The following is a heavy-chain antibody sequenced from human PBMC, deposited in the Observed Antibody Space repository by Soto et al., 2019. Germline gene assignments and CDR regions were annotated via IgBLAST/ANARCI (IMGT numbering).Heavy chain of an antibody. V-gene: IGHV3-23*01. CDR1: GFTFDDYT. Sequence: PGGSLRLSCAASGFTFDDYTMHWVRQAPGKGLEWVSLISGSGGSTYYADSVKGRFTISRDNSKNTLYLQMNSLRAEDTAVYYCAKDGWIQLWTTWDYWGQGTLVTVSS. J-gene: IGHJ4*02. D-gene: IGHD5-18*01. CDR3: AKDGWIQLWTTWDY. CDR2: ISGSGGST.